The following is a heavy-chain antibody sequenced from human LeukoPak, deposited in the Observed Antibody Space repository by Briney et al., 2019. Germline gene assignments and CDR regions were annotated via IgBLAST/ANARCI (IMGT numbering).Heavy chain of an antibody. J-gene: IGHJ3*02. D-gene: IGHD3/OR15-3a*01. V-gene: IGHV1-24*01. CDR1: GYTLTELS. Sequence: ASVKASCKVSGYTLTELSMHWVRQSPGKGLEWMGGFDPEDGETIYAQKFQGRVTMAEDTSTDTAYMELSSLRSEDTAVYYCATVLNCSRAFDIWGQGTMVTVSS. CDR2: FDPEDGET. CDR3: ATVLNCSRAFDI.